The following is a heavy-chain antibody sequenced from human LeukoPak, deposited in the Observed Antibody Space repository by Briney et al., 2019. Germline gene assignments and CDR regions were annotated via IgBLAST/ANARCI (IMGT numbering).Heavy chain of an antibody. D-gene: IGHD1-26*01. V-gene: IGHV1-2*06. Sequence: ASVKVSCKASGYTFTGYYMHWVRQAPGEGLEWMGRINPNNGGTNYAQKFKGRVTMTRDKSKSTEYMELSSLRSDDTAVYYCAHGGGSYGDVWGQGTMVTVSS. J-gene: IGHJ3*01. CDR1: GYTFTGYY. CDR2: INPNNGGT. CDR3: AHGGGSYGDV.